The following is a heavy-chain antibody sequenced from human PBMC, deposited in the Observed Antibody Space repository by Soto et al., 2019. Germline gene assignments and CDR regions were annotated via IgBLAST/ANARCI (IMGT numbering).Heavy chain of an antibody. CDR1: GFTFSSYW. CDR3: ARSEVQWLVQGFYYYYGMDV. D-gene: IGHD6-19*01. Sequence: GGSLRLSCAASGFTFSSYWMSWVRQAPGKGLEWVANIKQDGSEKYYVDSVKGRFTISRDNAKNSLYLQMNSLRAEDTAVYYCARSEVQWLVQGFYYYYGMDVWGQGTTVTVSS. V-gene: IGHV3-7*04. J-gene: IGHJ6*02. CDR2: IKQDGSEK.